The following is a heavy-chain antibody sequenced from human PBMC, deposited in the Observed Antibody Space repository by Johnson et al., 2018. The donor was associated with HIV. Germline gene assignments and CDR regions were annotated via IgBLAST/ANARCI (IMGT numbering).Heavy chain of an antibody. CDR3: AKDQNYGSYLLSFDV. CDR2: ISSSGNTI. V-gene: IGHV3-11*01. Sequence: QVQLVESGGGLVKPGGSLRLSCAASGITFSDYYMSWIRQAPGKGLEWVSYISSSGNTIYYADSVKGRFTISRDDATNSMYLRMDSLRTEDTALYYCAKDQNYGSYLLSFDVWGQGTMVTVSS. CDR1: GITFSDYY. J-gene: IGHJ3*01. D-gene: IGHD3-16*01.